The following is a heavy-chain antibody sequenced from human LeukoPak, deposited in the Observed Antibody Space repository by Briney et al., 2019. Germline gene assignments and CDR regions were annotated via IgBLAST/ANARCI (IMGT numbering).Heavy chain of an antibody. CDR1: GGSIISTTYY. CDR2: IYYSGST. CDR3: ARNQSSIQLAYSAHDPPGPNTWLHL. J-gene: IGHJ5*02. Sequence: KPSETLSLICIVSGGSIISTTYYWGWIRQPPGKGLEWIGSIYYSGSTSYNPSLKSRVTMSVDTSKNQFSLRLTSVTAADTAVYFCARNQSSIQLAYSAHDPPGPNTWLHLWGQGTLVTVSS. V-gene: IGHV4-39*01. D-gene: IGHD5-12*01.